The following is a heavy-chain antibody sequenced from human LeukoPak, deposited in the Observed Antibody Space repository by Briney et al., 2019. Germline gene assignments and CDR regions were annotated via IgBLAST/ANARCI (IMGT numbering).Heavy chain of an antibody. CDR1: GFTVSSNF. Sequence: GGSLRLSCVVSGFTVSSNFMSWARQAPGKGLEWVSIIYSGGTTYYADSVKGGFTISRDNSKNTVYLQMNSLRAEDTAVYYCASIVVVPAAIDWFDPWGQGTLVTVSS. CDR2: IYSGGTT. V-gene: IGHV3-66*01. J-gene: IGHJ5*02. CDR3: ASIVVVPAAIDWFDP. D-gene: IGHD2-2*02.